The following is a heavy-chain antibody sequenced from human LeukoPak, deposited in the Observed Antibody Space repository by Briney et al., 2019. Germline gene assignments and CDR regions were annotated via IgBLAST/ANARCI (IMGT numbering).Heavy chain of an antibody. Sequence: PSETLSLTCAVYGGSFSGYYWGWIRQPPGKGLEWIGEINHSGSTNYNPSLKSRVTISVDTSKNQFSLKLSSVTAADTAVYYCAYGLRRIAFDIWGHGTMVTVSS. CDR2: INHSGST. V-gene: IGHV4-34*01. CDR3: AYGLRRIAFDI. D-gene: IGHD4-17*01. J-gene: IGHJ3*02. CDR1: GGSFSGYY.